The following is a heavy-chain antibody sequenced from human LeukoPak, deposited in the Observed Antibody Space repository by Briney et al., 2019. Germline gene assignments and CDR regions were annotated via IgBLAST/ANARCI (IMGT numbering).Heavy chain of an antibody. CDR2: IYYSGST. V-gene: IGHV4-39*07. D-gene: IGHD2-2*01. J-gene: IGHJ4*02. CDR1: GGSISSSSYY. CDR3: ARDPGYCSSTSCYGSYFDY. Sequence: SETLSLTCTVSGGSISSSSYYWGWIRQPPGKGLEWIGSIYYSGSTYYNPSLKSRVTISVDTSKNQFSLKLSSVTAADTAVYYCARDPGYCSSTSCYGSYFDYWGQGTLVTVSS.